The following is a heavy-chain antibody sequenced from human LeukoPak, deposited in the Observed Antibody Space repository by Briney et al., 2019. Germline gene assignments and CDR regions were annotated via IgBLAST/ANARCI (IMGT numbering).Heavy chain of an antibody. D-gene: IGHD3-16*01. J-gene: IGHJ4*02. CDR2: IYYSGTT. CDR3: ARGANGLGF. CDR1: GGSISGYC. V-gene: IGHV4-59*08. Sequence: SETLSLTCAVSGGSISGYCWSWIRQPPGKGLEWIGYIYYSGTTNYNPSLKNRVTISVDTSKNHFSLRLSSVTAADTAVYYCARGANGLGFWGQGTLVAVSS.